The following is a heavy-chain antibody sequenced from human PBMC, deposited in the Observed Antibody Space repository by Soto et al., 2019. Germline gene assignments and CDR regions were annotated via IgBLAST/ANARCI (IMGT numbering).Heavy chain of an antibody. Sequence: QVQLVQSGAEVKKPGASVKVSCQASGYTFTSYAMHWVRQAPGQRLEWMGWIIAGNGNTKYSQKFQGRVTLSRDTSASTGYMELSSLRXXDTAXXXXAXGYFDSFPFFDYWGQGTLVTVSP. J-gene: IGHJ4*02. CDR1: GYTFTSYA. D-gene: IGHD3-9*01. CDR2: IIAGNGNT. V-gene: IGHV1-3*01. CDR3: AXGYFDSFPFFDY.